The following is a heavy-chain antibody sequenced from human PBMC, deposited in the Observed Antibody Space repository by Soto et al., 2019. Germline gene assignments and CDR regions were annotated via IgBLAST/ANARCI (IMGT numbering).Heavy chain of an antibody. J-gene: IGHJ4*02. V-gene: IGHV3-73*01. CDR2: IRSKANSYAT. Sequence: GSLRLSCAASGFTFSGSAFPWVRPASGEGLEWVGRIRSKANSYATAYAASVKGRFTISRDDSKNTAYLQMNSLKTEDTAVYYCNRIADSVAATDQFDYWGQGTLVTVSS. D-gene: IGHD2-15*01. CDR3: NRIADSVAATDQFDY. CDR1: GFTFSGSA.